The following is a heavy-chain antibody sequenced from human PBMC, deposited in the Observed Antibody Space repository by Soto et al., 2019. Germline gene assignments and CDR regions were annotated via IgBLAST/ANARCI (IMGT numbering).Heavy chain of an antibody. CDR1: GFTVSSNY. J-gene: IGHJ3*02. CDR2: IYSVGST. Sequence: PGGSLRLSCAASGFTVSSNYMSWVRQAPGKGLKRVSVIYSVGSTYYADSVKSRFTISRDNSKNTLYLQMNSLSAEDTAVYCCARGLDGDYERAFDIWGQGTMVTVSS. V-gene: IGHV3-66*01. D-gene: IGHD4-17*01. CDR3: ARGLDGDYERAFDI.